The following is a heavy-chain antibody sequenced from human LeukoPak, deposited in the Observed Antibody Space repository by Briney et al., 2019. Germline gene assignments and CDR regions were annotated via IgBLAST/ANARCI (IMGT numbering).Heavy chain of an antibody. V-gene: IGHV4-59*01. CDR1: GGSISSYY. CDR2: IYYSGST. CDR3: AGEPNYYDSSGYHP. D-gene: IGHD3-22*01. Sequence: SETLSLTCTVSGGSISSYYWSWIRQPPGKGLEWIGYIYYSGSTNYNPSLKSRVTITAGTTTNHFFLQQSSVTAADTTVYYCAGEPNYYDSSGYHPWGQGTLVTVSS. J-gene: IGHJ5*02.